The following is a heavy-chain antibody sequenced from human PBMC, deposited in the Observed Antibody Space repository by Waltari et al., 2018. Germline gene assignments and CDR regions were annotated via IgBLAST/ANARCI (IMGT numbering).Heavy chain of an antibody. Sequence: QVQLQESGPGLVKPSETLSLTCSVSGYSISSGSYWGWIRQPPGKGLAWIGSIYHSGSTYYNPSLKSRVTISVDTAKNQFSRKLSSVTAADTAVYYCARGGGGIFGVVIIPYYYYGMDVWGQGTTVTVSS. CDR1: GYSISSGSY. D-gene: IGHD3-3*01. CDR3: ARGGGGIFGVVIIPYYYYGMDV. J-gene: IGHJ6*02. CDR2: IYHSGST. V-gene: IGHV4-38-2*02.